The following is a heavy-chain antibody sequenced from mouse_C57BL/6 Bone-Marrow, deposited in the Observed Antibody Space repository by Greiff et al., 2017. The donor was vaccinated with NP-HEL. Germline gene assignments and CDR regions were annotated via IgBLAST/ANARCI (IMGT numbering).Heavy chain of an antibody. V-gene: IGHV2-5*01. D-gene: IGHD4-1*02. Sequence: QVQLKESGPGLVQPSPSLSITCTASGFSLTSYGVHWVRQSPGKGLEWLGVIWRGGSTDYNAAFMSRLSITKDKSKSQVFLNMNILHADDTAIYYCAKKSQLGEGFAYWGQGTLVTVSA. CDR2: IWRGGST. CDR3: AKKSQLGEGFAY. J-gene: IGHJ3*01. CDR1: GFSLTSYG.